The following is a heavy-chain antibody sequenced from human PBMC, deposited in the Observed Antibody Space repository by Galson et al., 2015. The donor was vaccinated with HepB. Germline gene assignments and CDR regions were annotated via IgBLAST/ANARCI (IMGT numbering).Heavy chain of an antibody. CDR1: GFTFSSYA. CDR2: ISYDGSSK. V-gene: IGHV3-30*04. D-gene: IGHD3-10*01. Sequence: SLRLSCAASGFTFSSYAMHWVRQAPGKGLEWVAVISYDGSSKYYADSVKGRFTISRDNSKNTLYLQMNSLRAEDTAVYYCARDAYYYGSGTTEYGMDVWGQGTTVTVSS. CDR3: ARDAYYYGSGTTEYGMDV. J-gene: IGHJ6*02.